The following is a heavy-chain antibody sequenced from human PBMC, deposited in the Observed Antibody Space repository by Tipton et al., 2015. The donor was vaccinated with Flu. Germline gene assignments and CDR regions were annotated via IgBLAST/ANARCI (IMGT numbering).Heavy chain of an antibody. CDR2: VWYDGGEK. CDR3: ARDVNSYDSSGYLDS. Sequence: SLRLSCAASGFTFNIYAMHWVRQAPGKGLEWVAVVWYDGGEKYHADSVKGRFTISRDNSKNTLYLQMHSLRVEDTAVYYCARDVNSYDSSGYLDSWGQGTLVTVSS. D-gene: IGHD3-22*01. CDR1: GFTFNIYA. J-gene: IGHJ4*02. V-gene: IGHV3-33*08.